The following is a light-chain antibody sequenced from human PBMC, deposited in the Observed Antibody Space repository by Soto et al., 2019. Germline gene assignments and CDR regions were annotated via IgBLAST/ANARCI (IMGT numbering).Light chain of an antibody. CDR3: SSYTSSSTLLYV. J-gene: IGLJ1*01. CDR1: ISDVCDYNY. Sequence: QSVLSQPSSVCGSLGQSITISCTGTISDVCDYNYVSWYQQHPDKAPKLMLYEVTTRPSGVSDRLSGSKSGNTDSLTISGLQAEDEDDYYCSSYTSSSTLLYVFGTGTKVTV. CDR2: EVT. V-gene: IGLV2-14*01.